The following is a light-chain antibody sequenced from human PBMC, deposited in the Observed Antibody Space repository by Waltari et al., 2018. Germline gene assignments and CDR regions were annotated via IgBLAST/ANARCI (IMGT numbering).Light chain of an antibody. J-gene: IGKJ1*01. CDR1: QTITRW. Sequence: DILLTQSPSTLSASFGDRVTIPCRASQTITRWLAWYQQKPGKAPNLLIFDASSLANGVASRFSGSGSGTEFTLSISSLQPDDFATYYCQQYNSYSPWTFGPGTKVEIK. CDR2: DAS. CDR3: QQYNSYSPWT. V-gene: IGKV1-5*01.